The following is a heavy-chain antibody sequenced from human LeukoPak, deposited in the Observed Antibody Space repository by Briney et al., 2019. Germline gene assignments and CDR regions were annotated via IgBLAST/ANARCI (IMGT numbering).Heavy chain of an antibody. V-gene: IGHV3-53*01. CDR3: IVFGDSNH. J-gene: IGHJ5*02. Sequence: GGSLRLSCAASGFTGSHNYMSWVRQAPGKGLEWVSATHSSGGTYYADSVKGRFTISRDTSKNTLYLRINSLSVEDTAVYYCIVFGDSNHWGQGTLVTVSS. D-gene: IGHD4-17*01. CDR1: GFTGSHNY. CDR2: THSSGGT.